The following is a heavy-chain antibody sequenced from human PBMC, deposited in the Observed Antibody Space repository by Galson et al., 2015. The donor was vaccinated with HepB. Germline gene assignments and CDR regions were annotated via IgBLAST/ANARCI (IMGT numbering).Heavy chain of an antibody. J-gene: IGHJ4*02. V-gene: IGHV3-53*01. Sequence: CAASGFTVSSNYMSWVRQAPGKGLEWVSFIYSGGSTYYADSVKGRFTISRDNSKNTLYLQMNSLRAEDTAVYYCARTDSMVRGVITPRYFDYWGQGTLVTVSS. D-gene: IGHD3-10*01. CDR3: ARTDSMVRGVITPRYFDY. CDR1: GFTVSSNY. CDR2: IYSGGST.